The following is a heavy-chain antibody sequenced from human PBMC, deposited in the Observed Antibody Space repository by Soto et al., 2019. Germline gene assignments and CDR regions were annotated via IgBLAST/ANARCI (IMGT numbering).Heavy chain of an antibody. CDR1: GDSISSGNKY. CDR2: VFSSGTT. D-gene: IGHD3-3*02. CDR3: ARVPSPFDYYYAMDV. Sequence: SETLSLTCTVSGDSISSGNKYWSWIRQSPGKGLEWIGYVFSSGTTYYNPSLKSRITISLDASENQFSLNLDSVTDADTAVYYCARVPSPFDYYYAMDVWGQGTTVTDYS. J-gene: IGHJ6*02. V-gene: IGHV4-30-4*01.